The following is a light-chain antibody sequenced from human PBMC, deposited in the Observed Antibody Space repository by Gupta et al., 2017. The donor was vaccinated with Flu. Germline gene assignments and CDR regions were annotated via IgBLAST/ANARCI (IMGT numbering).Light chain of an antibody. Sequence: QLVLTQSSSASASLGASVKLTCNLSPGHSSYAIAWLQQQPEKGSRYLMKVNSDGSHKKGDGIPDRFSGSSSGAERYLTISSLQSEDEADYYCQTWGTGVRVFGGGTKLTVL. J-gene: IGLJ3*02. CDR2: VNSDGSH. V-gene: IGLV4-69*01. CDR1: PGHSSYA. CDR3: QTWGTGVRV.